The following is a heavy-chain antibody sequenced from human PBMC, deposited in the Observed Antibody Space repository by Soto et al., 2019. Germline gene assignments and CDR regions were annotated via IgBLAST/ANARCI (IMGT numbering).Heavy chain of an antibody. CDR1: GGSISSGTHY. CDR3: ASGPIVGVTGHGGFDV. D-gene: IGHD1-26*01. V-gene: IGHV4-30-4*08. CDR2: VYFSGSA. Sequence: QVHLQESGPGLVRPSQTLSLTCTVSGGSISSGTHYWSWIRQTPGKGLEFIGHVYFSGSAYYKASQEGRFNISIDTSKNHFSLTLDSVTAADTTIYFCASGPIVGVTGHGGFDVWGLWTVVIVSS. J-gene: IGHJ3*01.